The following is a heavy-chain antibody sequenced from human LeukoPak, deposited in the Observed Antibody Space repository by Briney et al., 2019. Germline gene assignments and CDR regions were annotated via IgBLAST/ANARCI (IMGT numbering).Heavy chain of an antibody. D-gene: IGHD4-17*01. J-gene: IGHJ4*02. CDR3: ARDLAYGGDY. CDR1: GLTFSSYW. CDR2: INREGSAT. Sequence: GGSLRLSCAASGLTFSSYWMHWVRQAPGKGLVWVSRINREGSATQYEDSVKGRFTISRDNAKNTLYLQMSSLRAEDTAVYYCARDLAYGGDYWGQGTLVTVSS. V-gene: IGHV3-74*01.